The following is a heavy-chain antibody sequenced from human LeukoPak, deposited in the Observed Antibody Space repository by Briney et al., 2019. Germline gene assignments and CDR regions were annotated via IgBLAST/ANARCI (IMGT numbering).Heavy chain of an antibody. CDR3: ANGGRGFGVSVP. CDR1: GFTFSSYS. Sequence: GGSLRLSCAASGFTFSSYSMNWVRQAPGKGLEWVSSISSSSSYIYYADSVKGRFTISRDNAKNSLYLEMNGLRAEATAVYCGANGGRGFGVSVPWGQGTMVTVSS. D-gene: IGHD2-15*01. V-gene: IGHV3-21*01. J-gene: IGHJ5*02. CDR2: ISSSSSYI.